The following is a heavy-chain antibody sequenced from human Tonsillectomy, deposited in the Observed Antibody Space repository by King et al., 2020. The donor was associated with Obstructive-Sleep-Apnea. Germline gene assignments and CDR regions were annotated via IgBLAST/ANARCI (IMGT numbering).Heavy chain of an antibody. CDR3: AKDRGFGEKPTLFDY. D-gene: IGHD3-10*01. J-gene: IGHJ4*02. CDR2: ISYDGSNK. V-gene: IGHV3-30*18. Sequence: VQLVQSGGGVVQPGRSLRLSCAASGFAVTSYGMHWVRQAPGKGLEWVAVISYDGSNKYYADSGKVRFTISRDNSKNTLSLHMNSLRLEDTAVYYCAKDRGFGEKPTLFDYWGQGTLVTVSS. CDR1: GFAVTSYG.